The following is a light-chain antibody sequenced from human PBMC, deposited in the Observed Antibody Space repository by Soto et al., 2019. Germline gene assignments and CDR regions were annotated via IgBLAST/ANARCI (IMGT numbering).Light chain of an antibody. CDR1: QGISNY. J-gene: IGKJ5*01. CDR3: QQRSNWPT. CDR2: SAS. V-gene: IGKV1-9*01. Sequence: IELTQSPSSLSPSFGDRLTITCRASQGISNYLSWYQQKPGKAPKLRIYSASTLQAGVPSMLSGSGSETEFSLTIRALQPEDFATYYCQQRSNWPTVGQGTRLDI.